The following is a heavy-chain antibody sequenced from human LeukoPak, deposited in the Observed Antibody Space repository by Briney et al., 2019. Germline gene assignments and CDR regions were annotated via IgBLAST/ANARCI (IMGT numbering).Heavy chain of an antibody. D-gene: IGHD2-2*01. CDR2: ISAYNGNT. Sequence: ASVKVSGKASGYTFTSYGISWVPQAPGQGLEWMGWISAYNGNTNYAQKLQGTVTITTDTSTSTAYMELRSLISDDTAVYYCARDWDIVVVPAVYLLPGGDYYYMDVWGKGTTVTVSS. V-gene: IGHV1-18*01. CDR3: ARDWDIVVVPAVYLLPGGDYYYMDV. J-gene: IGHJ6*03. CDR1: GYTFTSYG.